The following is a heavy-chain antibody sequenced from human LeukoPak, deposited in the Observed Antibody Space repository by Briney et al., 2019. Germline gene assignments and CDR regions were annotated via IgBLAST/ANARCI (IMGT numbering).Heavy chain of an antibody. J-gene: IGHJ3*02. Sequence: ASVKVSCKASGYTFNTFGVAWVRQAPGQGLEWMGWISAYNGNTNYAQKLQGRVTMTTDTSTSTAYMELRSLRSDDTAVYYCARSPYGGDDAFDIWGQGTMVTVSS. CDR3: ARSPYGGDDAFDI. CDR1: GYTFNTFG. D-gene: IGHD4-23*01. V-gene: IGHV1-18*01. CDR2: ISAYNGNT.